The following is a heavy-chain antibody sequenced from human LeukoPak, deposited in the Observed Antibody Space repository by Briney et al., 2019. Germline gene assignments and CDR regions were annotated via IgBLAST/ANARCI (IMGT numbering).Heavy chain of an antibody. D-gene: IGHD5-12*01. CDR3: ARHAENGYDRFDD. V-gene: IGHV4-59*08. Sequence: SETLSLTCTVSGGSISSYYWSWIRQPPGKGLEWIGFISYSGSTNYNPSLTSRVTISVDTSKNQFSLRLSSVTATDTAVYYCARHAENGYDRFDDWGQGTLVTVSS. J-gene: IGHJ4*02. CDR1: GGSISSYY. CDR2: ISYSGST.